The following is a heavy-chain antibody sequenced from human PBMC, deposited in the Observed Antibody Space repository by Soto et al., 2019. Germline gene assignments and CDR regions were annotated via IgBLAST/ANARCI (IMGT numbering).Heavy chain of an antibody. D-gene: IGHD4-17*01. CDR3: ARENYGDYDFDY. CDR1: GFTFSSSS. V-gene: IGHV3-21*01. CDR2: ISSSSSYI. J-gene: IGHJ4*02. Sequence: EVQLVESGGGLVKPGGSLRLSCAASGFTFSSSSMNWVRQAPGKGLEWVSSISSSSSYISYADSVKGRFTISRDNAKNSLYLQMNSLRAEDTAVYYCARENYGDYDFDYWGQGTLVTVSS.